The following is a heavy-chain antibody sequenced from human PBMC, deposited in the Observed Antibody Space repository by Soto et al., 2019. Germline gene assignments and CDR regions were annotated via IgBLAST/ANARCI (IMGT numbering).Heavy chain of an antibody. CDR1: GFTFTSSA. D-gene: IGHD3-22*01. V-gene: IGHV1-58*01. CDR3: AAASSGYSAFDI. J-gene: IGHJ3*02. CDR2: IVVGSGNT. Sequence: ASVKVSCKASGFTFTSSAVQWVRQARGQRLEWIGWIVVGSGNTNYAQKFQERVTITRDMSTSTAYMELSSLRSEETAVYYCAAASSGYSAFDIWGQGTMVTVSS.